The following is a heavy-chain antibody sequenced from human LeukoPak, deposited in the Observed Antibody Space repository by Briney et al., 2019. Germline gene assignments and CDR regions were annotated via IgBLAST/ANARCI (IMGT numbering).Heavy chain of an antibody. CDR1: GGSFSGYY. CDR3: ARGGQPQYCGGDCYYFDY. V-gene: IGHV4-34*01. CDR2: INHSGST. Sequence: PSETLSLTCAVYGGSFSGYYWSWIRQPSGKGLEWIGEINHSGSTNYNPSLKSRVTISVDTSKNQFSLKLSSVTAADTAVYYCARGGQPQYCGGDCYYFDYWGQGTLVTVSS. J-gene: IGHJ4*02. D-gene: IGHD2-21*02.